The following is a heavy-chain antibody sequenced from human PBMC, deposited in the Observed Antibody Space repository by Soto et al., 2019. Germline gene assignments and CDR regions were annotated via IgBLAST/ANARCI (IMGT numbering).Heavy chain of an antibody. CDR2: ISGSGGST. Sequence: GSLRLSCAASGFTFSSYAMSWVRQAPGKGLEWVSAISGSGGSTYYADSVKGRFTISRDNSKNTLYLQMNSLRAEDTAVYYCAKSRGRYWDYYYGMDVWGQGTTVTAP. CDR1: GFTFSSYA. CDR3: AKSRGRYWDYYYGMDV. V-gene: IGHV3-23*01. D-gene: IGHD6-19*01. J-gene: IGHJ6*02.